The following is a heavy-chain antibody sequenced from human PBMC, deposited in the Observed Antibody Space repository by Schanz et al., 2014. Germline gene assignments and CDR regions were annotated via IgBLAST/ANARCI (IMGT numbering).Heavy chain of an antibody. V-gene: IGHV3-33*01. CDR3: ATEGPRGTRHPINYYSAMDN. CDR1: GFTFSSYG. Sequence: QVQLVESGGGVVQPGRSLRLSCAASGFTFSSYGMHWVRQAPGKGLEWVAIIWYDGSNKYYADSVKGRFTISRDNSKNTLFLQMSSLRAEDTAVYYCATEGPRGTRHPINYYSAMDNWGQGTKVTV. J-gene: IGHJ6*02. D-gene: IGHD6-6*01. CDR2: IWYDGSNK.